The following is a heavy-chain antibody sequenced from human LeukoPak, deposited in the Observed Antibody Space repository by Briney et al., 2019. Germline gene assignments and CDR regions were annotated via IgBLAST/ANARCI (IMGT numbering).Heavy chain of an antibody. CDR2: IYYSGST. D-gene: IGHD2-15*01. Sequence: SETLSLTCTVSGGSISSSSYYWGWIRQPPGKGLEWIGSIYYSGSTNYNPSPKSRVTISVDTSKNQFSLKLSSVTAADTAVYYCARGKVANYYYYYMDVWGKGTTVTISS. J-gene: IGHJ6*03. CDR1: GGSISSSSYY. V-gene: IGHV4-39*07. CDR3: ARGKVANYYYYYMDV.